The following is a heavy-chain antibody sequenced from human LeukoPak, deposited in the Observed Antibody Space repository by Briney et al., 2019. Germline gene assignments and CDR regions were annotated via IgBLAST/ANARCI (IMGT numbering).Heavy chain of an antibody. CDR1: GYSFTNHY. D-gene: IGHD3-10*01. CDR2: IYPGDSDT. J-gene: IGHJ4*02. V-gene: IGHV5-51*01. Sequence: GESLKISCKGSGYSFTNHYIGWVRLMPGKGLEWMGIIYPGDSDTRYSPSVQGQVTISADKSISTAYLQWSSLKASDTAMYYCARRGYGSGNYYYPNWGQGTLVTVSS. CDR3: ARRGYGSGNYYYPN.